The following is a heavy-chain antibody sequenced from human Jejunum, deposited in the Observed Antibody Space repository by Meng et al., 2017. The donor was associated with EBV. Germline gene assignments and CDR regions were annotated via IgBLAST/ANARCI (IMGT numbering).Heavy chain of an antibody. J-gene: IGHJ4*02. D-gene: IGHD3-22*01. CDR2: IHHSGRT. CDR1: GGSITSTNW. CDR3: ASVGYYDSSGYFTDY. V-gene: IGHV4-4*02. Sequence: QVQLQESGPGLVKPSGTLSLTCAVSGGSITSTNWWSWVRQPPGKGLEWIGEIHHSGRTNYNPSLKSRVTISVDKSKNQFPLELSSVTAADTAVYFCASVGYYDSSGYFTDYWGQGTLVTVSS.